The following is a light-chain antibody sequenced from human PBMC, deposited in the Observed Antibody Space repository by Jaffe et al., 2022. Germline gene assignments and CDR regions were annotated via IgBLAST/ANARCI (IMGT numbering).Light chain of an antibody. V-gene: IGKV3-20*01. J-gene: IGKJ5*01. CDR3: QQYGRSPGT. Sequence: EFVLTQSPGTLSLSPGERATLSCRASQSVSSNYLAWYQQKPGQAPRLLIYDASSRATGIPDRFSGSGSGTDFTLTISRLEPEDSAFYYCQQYGRSPGTFGQGTRLEIK. CDR2: DAS. CDR1: QSVSSNY.